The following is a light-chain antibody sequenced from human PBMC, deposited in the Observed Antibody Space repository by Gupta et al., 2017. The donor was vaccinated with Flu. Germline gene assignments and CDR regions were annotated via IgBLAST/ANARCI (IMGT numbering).Light chain of an antibody. CDR2: AAS. V-gene: IGKV3-15*01. J-gene: IGKJ1*01. CDR3: QQYDSWRT. Sequence: EIVMTQSPATRSASPGERVTLSCRASQSVSTNLAWYQQKAGQAPRLLIFAASTRATGIPARFSGSGSGTEFSLTSSSLQAEDFAVYYCQQYDSWRTFGQGTRVDIK. CDR1: QSVSTN.